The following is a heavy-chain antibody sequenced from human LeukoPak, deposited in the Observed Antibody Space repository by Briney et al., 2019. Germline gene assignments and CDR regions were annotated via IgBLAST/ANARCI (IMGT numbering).Heavy chain of an antibody. CDR2: IKQDGSEK. D-gene: IGHD6-19*01. J-gene: IGHJ4*02. CDR3: ARVSALGISTGWFGDY. V-gene: IGHV3-7*02. Sequence: GGSLRLSCAASGITLSTYWMSWVRQAPGKGLEWVANIKQDGSEKNYVDSVKGRFTISRDNSKNTLYLQLNSLRAEDTAVYYCARVSALGISTGWFGDYWGQGTLVTVSS. CDR1: GITLSTYW.